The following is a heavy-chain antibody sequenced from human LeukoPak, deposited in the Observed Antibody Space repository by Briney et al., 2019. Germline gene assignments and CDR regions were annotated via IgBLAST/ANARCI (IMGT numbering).Heavy chain of an antibody. D-gene: IGHD6-19*01. CDR1: GGSFSGYY. CDR2: INQSGST. J-gene: IGHJ4*02. Sequence: SETLSLTCAVSGGSFSGYYWSWIRQPPGKGLEWIGKINQSGSTTYNRYPKSRVTISGDTSKNQFSLKMSSVTAADTAVYYCARGRQGIAVAGTPYYFDYWGQGTLVTVSS. CDR3: ARGRQGIAVAGTPYYFDY. V-gene: IGHV4-34*01.